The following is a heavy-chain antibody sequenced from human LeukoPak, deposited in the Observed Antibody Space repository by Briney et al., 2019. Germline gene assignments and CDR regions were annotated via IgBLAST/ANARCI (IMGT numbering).Heavy chain of an antibody. CDR3: ARDRTPPRIAVAGTIDY. D-gene: IGHD6-19*01. V-gene: IGHV3-30-3*01. J-gene: IGHJ4*02. CDR2: ISYDGSNK. Sequence: GGSLRLSCAASGFTFSSYAMHWVRQAPGKGLEWVAVISYDGSNKYYADSVKGRFTISRDNSKNTLYLQMNSLRAEDTAVYYCARDRTPPRIAVAGTIDYWGPGTLVTVSS. CDR1: GFTFSSYA.